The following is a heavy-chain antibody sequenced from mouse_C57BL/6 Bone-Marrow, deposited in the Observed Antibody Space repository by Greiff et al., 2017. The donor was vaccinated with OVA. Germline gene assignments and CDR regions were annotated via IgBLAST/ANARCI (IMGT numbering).Heavy chain of an antibody. CDR1: GFTFSSYG. CDR3: ARHQAWFAY. Sequence: EVQRVESGGDLVKPGGSLKLSCAASGFTFSSYGMSWVRQTPDKRLEWVATISSGGSYTYYPDSVKGRFTISRDNAKNTLYLQMSSLKSEDTAMYYCARHQAWFAYWGQGTLVTVSA. V-gene: IGHV5-6*01. J-gene: IGHJ3*01. CDR2: ISSGGSYT.